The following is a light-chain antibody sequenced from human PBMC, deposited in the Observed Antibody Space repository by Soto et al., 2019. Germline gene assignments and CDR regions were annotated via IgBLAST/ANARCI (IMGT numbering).Light chain of an antibody. Sequence: DVQVTQSPSFVSASVGDRVTITCRASQGIGTWLAWYQQKPGQAPNLLIYGATNLQDGVPSRFSGSGLGTHFTLTIFSLQPEDSASYYCQQINSFPITFGQGTRLEI. J-gene: IGKJ5*01. CDR2: GAT. CDR3: QQINSFPIT. V-gene: IGKV1D-12*01. CDR1: QGIGTW.